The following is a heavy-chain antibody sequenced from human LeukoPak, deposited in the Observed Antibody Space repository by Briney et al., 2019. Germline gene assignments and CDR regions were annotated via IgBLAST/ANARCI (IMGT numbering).Heavy chain of an antibody. CDR2: FDPEDGET. CDR3: ATDPCSSTSCYAYDYYGMDV. V-gene: IGHV1-24*01. Sequence: GASVKVSCQVSGYTLTKLSMHWVRQAPGKGLEWMGGFDPEDGETIYAQKFQGRVTLTEDTSTDTAYMELSSLRSEDTAVYYCATDPCSSTSCYAYDYYGMDVWGQGTTVTVSS. CDR1: GYTLTKLS. J-gene: IGHJ6*02. D-gene: IGHD2-2*01.